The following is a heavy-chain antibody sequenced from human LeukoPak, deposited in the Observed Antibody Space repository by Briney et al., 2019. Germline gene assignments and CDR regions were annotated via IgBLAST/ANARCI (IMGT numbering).Heavy chain of an antibody. CDR3: AGSSTSWRNWFDP. D-gene: IGHD2-2*01. V-gene: IGHV4-34*01. CDR2: INHSGST. J-gene: IGHJ5*02. Sequence: SETLSLTCAVYGGSFSGYYWSWIRQPPGKGLEWIGEINHSGSTNYNPSLKSRVTISVDTSKNQFSLKLSSVTAADTAVYYCAGSSTSWRNWFDPWGQGTLVTVSS. CDR1: GGSFSGYY.